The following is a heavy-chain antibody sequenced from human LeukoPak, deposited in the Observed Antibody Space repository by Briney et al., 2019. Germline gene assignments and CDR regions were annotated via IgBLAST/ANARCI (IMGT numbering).Heavy chain of an antibody. D-gene: IGHD6-13*01. CDR3: AKVLEGYSSSWYLPLEIDY. Sequence: GGSLRLSCAASGFTFSSYGMHWVRQAPGKGLEWVAFIRYDGSNKYYADSVKGRFTISRDNSKNTLYLQMNSLRAEDTAVYYCAKVLEGYSSSWYLPLEIDYWGQGTLVTVSS. CDR1: GFTFSSYG. CDR2: IRYDGSNK. V-gene: IGHV3-30*02. J-gene: IGHJ4*02.